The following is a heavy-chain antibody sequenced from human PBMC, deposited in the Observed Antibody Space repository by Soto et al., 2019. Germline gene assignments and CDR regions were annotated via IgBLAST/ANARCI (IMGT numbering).Heavy chain of an antibody. CDR2: TRNKGHSYTT. Sequence: EVQLVESGGDLVQPGGSLRLSCAASGFTFSDHYMDWVRQAPGKGLEWVGRTRNKGHSYTTEYGASVKGRFTISRDGSKNSLYLQMNSLKTEDTAVYYCARVGEYSYGPPDYWGQGTLVTVSS. D-gene: IGHD5-18*01. CDR1: GFTFSDHY. CDR3: ARVGEYSYGPPDY. J-gene: IGHJ4*02. V-gene: IGHV3-72*01.